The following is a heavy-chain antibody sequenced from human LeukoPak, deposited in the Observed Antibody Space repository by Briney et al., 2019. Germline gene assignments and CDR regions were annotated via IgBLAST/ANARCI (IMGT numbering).Heavy chain of an antibody. D-gene: IGHD1-20*01. Sequence: PGGSLRLSCAASGFTFSSYATSWVRQAPGKGLEWVSAISGSGGSTYYADSVKGRFTISRDNSKNTLYLQMNSLRAEDTAVYYCAKGTYNWNDDYYFDYWSQGTLVTVSS. V-gene: IGHV3-23*01. CDR1: GFTFSSYA. CDR3: AKGTYNWNDDYYFDY. J-gene: IGHJ4*02. CDR2: ISGSGGST.